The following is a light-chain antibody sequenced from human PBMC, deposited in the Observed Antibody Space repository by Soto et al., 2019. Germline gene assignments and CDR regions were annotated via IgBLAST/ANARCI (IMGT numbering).Light chain of an antibody. CDR3: QTWGTGGVV. CDR1: SGHSSYA. CDR2: LNSDGSH. J-gene: IGLJ2*01. V-gene: IGLV4-69*01. Sequence: QLVLTQSPSASASLGASVKLTCTLSSGHSSYAIAWHQQQPEKGPRYLMKLNSDGSHSKGDGMPDRFSGSSSGAERYLTIASLQSEDEADYFCQTWGTGGVVFGGGTKRTVI.